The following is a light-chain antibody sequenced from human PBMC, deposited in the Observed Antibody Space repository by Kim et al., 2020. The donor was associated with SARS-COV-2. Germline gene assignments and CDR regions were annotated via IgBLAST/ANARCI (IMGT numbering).Light chain of an antibody. Sequence: EIVLTQSPGTLSLSPGERVTLSCRASQSLGSNYLAWYQQKAGQAPRLLIYGASNRVTGIPDRFSGSGSGTDFTLTISRLEPEDFAVYYCQQYGSSPMYSFGQGTKLEI. CDR1: QSLGSNY. CDR2: GAS. CDR3: QQYGSSPMYS. V-gene: IGKV3-20*01. J-gene: IGKJ2*03.